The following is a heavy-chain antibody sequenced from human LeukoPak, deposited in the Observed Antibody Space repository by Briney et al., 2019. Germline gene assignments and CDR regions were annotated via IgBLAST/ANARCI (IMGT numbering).Heavy chain of an antibody. J-gene: IGHJ4*02. D-gene: IGHD6-13*01. CDR2: INPSGGST. V-gene: IGHV1-46*01. CDR1: GYTFTKYY. Sequence: ASVKVSCKASGYTFTKYYIHWVRQAPGQGLEWMGIINPSGGSTSYAQKFQGRVTLTSDTSTSTVYMELSSLRSEDTAVYYCARTGGGAAAGGLEYWGQGTPVTVSS. CDR3: ARTGGGAAAGGLEY.